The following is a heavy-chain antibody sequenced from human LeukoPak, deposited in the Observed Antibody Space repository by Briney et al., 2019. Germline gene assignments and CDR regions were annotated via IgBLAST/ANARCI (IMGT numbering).Heavy chain of an antibody. CDR1: GGSISSSSYY. CDR3: ARLRITMIVVVIPWDFDL. V-gene: IGHV4-39*01. CDR2: IYYSGST. J-gene: IGHJ2*01. D-gene: IGHD3-22*01. Sequence: PSETLSLTCTVSGGSISSSSYYWGWSRQPPGKGLERIGSIYYSGSTYYNPSLKSRVTISVDTSKNQFSLKLSSVTAADTAVYYCARLRITMIVVVIPWDFDLWGRGTLVTVSS.